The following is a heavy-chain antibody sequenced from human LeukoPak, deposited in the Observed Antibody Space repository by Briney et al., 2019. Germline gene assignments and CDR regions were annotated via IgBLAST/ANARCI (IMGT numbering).Heavy chain of an antibody. D-gene: IGHD1-26*01. CDR3: AKDIFQWELVPGSVDY. CDR2: ISSGSSNK. Sequence: GGSLRLSCAASGFTFSSYSMNWVRQTPEKGLEWVSYISSGSSNKYYADSVKGRFTISRDNAKNSLFLQMNSLRVEDTAVYYCAKDIFQWELVPGSVDYWGQGTLVTVSS. V-gene: IGHV3-48*01. CDR1: GFTFSSYS. J-gene: IGHJ4*02.